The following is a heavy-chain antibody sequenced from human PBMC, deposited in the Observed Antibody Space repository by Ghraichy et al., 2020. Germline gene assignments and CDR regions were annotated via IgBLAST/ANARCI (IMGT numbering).Heavy chain of an antibody. Sequence: GGSLRLSCAASGFTFSSYGMHWVRQAPGKGLEWVAVIWYDGSNKYYADSVKGRFTISRDNSKNTLYLQMNSLRAEDTAVYYCARGDILTGYIFDYWGQGTLVTVSS. D-gene: IGHD3-9*01. J-gene: IGHJ4*02. CDR1: GFTFSSYG. V-gene: IGHV3-33*01. CDR3: ARGDILTGYIFDY. CDR2: IWYDGSNK.